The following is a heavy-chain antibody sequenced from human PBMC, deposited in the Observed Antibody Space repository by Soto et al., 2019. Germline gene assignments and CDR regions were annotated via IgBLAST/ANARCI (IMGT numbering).Heavy chain of an antibody. V-gene: IGHV3-9*01. CDR1: GFTFDDYA. CDR3: AKDQRMAVADPLMDV. D-gene: IGHD6-19*01. CDR2: ISWNSGSI. J-gene: IGHJ6*03. Sequence: EVQLVESGGGLVQPGRSLRLSCAASGFTFDDYAMHWVRQAPGKGLEWVSGISWNSGSIGYADSVKGRFTISRDNAKNSLYLQMNSLRAEDTALYYCAKDQRMAVADPLMDVWSKGTTVTVSS.